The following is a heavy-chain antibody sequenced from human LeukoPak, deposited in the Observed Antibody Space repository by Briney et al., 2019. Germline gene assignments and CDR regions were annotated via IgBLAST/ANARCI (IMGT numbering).Heavy chain of an antibody. J-gene: IGHJ4*02. CDR2: ISANSGDT. Sequence: ASVKVSCKPSGYSFTRKSISWVRQAPGQGLEWMAWISANSGDTKFAQNFQDRVTLTTDTSTSTAYMELRSLRSDDTAVYYCARDVDFAFDYWGQGTLVTVSS. CDR1: GYSFTRKS. CDR3: ARDVDFAFDY. D-gene: IGHD3-9*01. V-gene: IGHV1-18*01.